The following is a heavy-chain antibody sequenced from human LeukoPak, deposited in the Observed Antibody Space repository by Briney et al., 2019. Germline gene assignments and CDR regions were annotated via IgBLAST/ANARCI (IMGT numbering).Heavy chain of an antibody. V-gene: IGHV2-5*01. CDR1: GFSLSSSGVG. Sequence: PGPTLVKPSQTLTLTCTFSGFSLSSSGVGVGWIRQPPGKALGWLALIYCNDDKRYSPSLKSRRTITKDTSKNQVVLTMTTMGPVDTATYYCAHRSSGSYGDLDYWGQGTLVTVSS. CDR3: AHRSSGSYGDLDY. J-gene: IGHJ4*02. D-gene: IGHD1-26*01. CDR2: IYCNDDK.